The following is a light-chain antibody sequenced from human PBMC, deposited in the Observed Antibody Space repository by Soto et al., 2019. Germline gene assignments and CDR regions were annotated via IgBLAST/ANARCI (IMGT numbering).Light chain of an antibody. Sequence: IVITHCPANLSVSPGEIYTLPCRTSLSVSVYLDWYQQKPGQAPRLLISDASNRATGIPARFSGSGSGTDFTLTISSLEPEDFAVYYCHQRQYWPPITFGQGTRLEIK. CDR3: HQRQYWPPIT. V-gene: IGKV3-11*01. CDR1: LSVSVY. CDR2: DAS. J-gene: IGKJ5*01.